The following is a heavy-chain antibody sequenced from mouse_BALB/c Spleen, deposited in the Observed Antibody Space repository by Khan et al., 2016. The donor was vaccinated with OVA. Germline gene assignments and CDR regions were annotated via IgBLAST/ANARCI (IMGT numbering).Heavy chain of an antibody. CDR3: ARKNYYGYAMDY. CDR1: GYSITSGYA. Sequence: EVKLEESGPGLVKPSQSLSLTCTVTGYSITSGYAWNWIRQFPGNKLEWMGYISYSGSTSYNPSLRSRISITRDTSKNQFFLQLNSVTTEDTATYYCARKNYYGYAMDYLGQGTSVTVSS. CDR2: ISYSGST. D-gene: IGHD1-1*01. J-gene: IGHJ4*01. V-gene: IGHV3-2*02.